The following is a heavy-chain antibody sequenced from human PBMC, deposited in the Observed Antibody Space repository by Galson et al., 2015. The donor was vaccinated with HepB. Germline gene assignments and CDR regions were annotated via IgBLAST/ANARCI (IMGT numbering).Heavy chain of an antibody. CDR3: ARGVLLWDGQDY. CDR1: GYKFTSYY. J-gene: IGHJ4*02. V-gene: IGHV1-46*01. Sequence: SVKVSCKASGYKFTSYYMHWVRQAPGQGLEWMGIINPSGGSTDYAQKFRGRLTMTRDTSTSTVFMELSSLRSEDAAVYHCARGVLLWDGQDYWGQGTLVTVSS. D-gene: IGHD3-10*01. CDR2: INPSGGST.